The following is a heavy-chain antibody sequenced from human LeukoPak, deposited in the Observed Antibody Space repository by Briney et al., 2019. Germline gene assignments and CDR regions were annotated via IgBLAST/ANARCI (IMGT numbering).Heavy chain of an antibody. CDR3: ARKLRFLEWLSDLYNWFDP. J-gene: IGHJ5*02. D-gene: IGHD3-3*01. Sequence: SETLSLTCAVYGGSFSGYYWSWIRQPPGKGLEWIGSIYYSGSTYYNPSLKSRVTISVDTSKNQFSLKLSSVTAADTAVYYCARKLRFLEWLSDLYNWFDPWGQGTLVTVSS. V-gene: IGHV4-34*01. CDR2: IYYSGST. CDR1: GGSFSGYY.